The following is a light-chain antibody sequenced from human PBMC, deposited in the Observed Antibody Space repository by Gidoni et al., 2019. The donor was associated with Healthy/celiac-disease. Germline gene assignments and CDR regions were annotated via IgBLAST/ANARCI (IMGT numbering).Light chain of an antibody. J-gene: IGKJ4*01. V-gene: IGKV1-33*01. CDR1: QDISNY. CDR2: DAS. CDR3: QQYDNLPLT. Sequence: DIQMTQSPSSLSASVGDRVTITCQASQDISNYLNWYQQKPGKAPKLLIYDASNLETGVPSRFIGSGSGTDFTFTISSLQPEDIATYYCQQYDNLPLTFGGGTKVELK.